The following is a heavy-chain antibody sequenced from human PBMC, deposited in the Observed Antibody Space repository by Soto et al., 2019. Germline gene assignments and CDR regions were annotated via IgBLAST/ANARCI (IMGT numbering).Heavy chain of an antibody. Sequence: QITLKESGPTLVKPTQTLTLTCTFSGFSLSTSGVGVGWIRQPPGKALEWLALIYWDDDKRYSPSLKSRLTTXEXXSKNPVVLTMTNMDXXDXXXXXXXXXXXXXXXXSCYSGFDYWGQGTLVTV. CDR2: IYWDDDK. CDR1: GFSLSTSGVG. J-gene: IGHJ4*02. V-gene: IGHV2-5*02. D-gene: IGHD2-15*01. CDR3: XXXXXXXXXXSCYSGFDY.